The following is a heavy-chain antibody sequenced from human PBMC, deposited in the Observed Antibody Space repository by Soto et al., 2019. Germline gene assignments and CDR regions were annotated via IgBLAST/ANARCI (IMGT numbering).Heavy chain of an antibody. CDR2: IYYSGST. J-gene: IGHJ4*02. V-gene: IGHV4-59*01. D-gene: IGHD3-22*01. CDR1: GGSISSYY. Sequence: SETLSLTCTVSGGSISSYYWGWIRQPPGKGLEWIGYIYYSGSTNYNPSLKSRVTISVDTSKNQFSLKLSSVTAADTAVYYCARDLYYDSSGYRNGFDYWGQGTLVTVSS. CDR3: ARDLYYDSSGYRNGFDY.